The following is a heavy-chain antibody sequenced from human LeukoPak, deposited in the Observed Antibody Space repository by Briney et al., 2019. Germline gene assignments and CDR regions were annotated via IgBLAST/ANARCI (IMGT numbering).Heavy chain of an antibody. CDR1: DGSISSSTYF. V-gene: IGHV4-39*07. CDR3: ARGPHWVTGDYDAFDI. Sequence: SETLSLTCTVSDGSISSSTYFWGWIRQPPEKGLEWIGSIHSSGYTYYNPSLKSRVAISVDTSKNQFSLKLTSVTAADTAVYYCARGPHWVTGDYDAFDIWGQGTMVTVSS. D-gene: IGHD4-17*01. CDR2: IHSSGYT. J-gene: IGHJ3*02.